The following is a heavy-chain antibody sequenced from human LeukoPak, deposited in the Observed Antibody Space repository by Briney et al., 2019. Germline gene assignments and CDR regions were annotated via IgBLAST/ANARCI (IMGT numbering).Heavy chain of an antibody. CDR1: GSTFDDYG. J-gene: IGHJ6*02. V-gene: IGHV3-20*04. Sequence: GGSLRLSCAASGSTFDDYGMSWVRQAPGKGLEWVSGINWSGGRTGYADSVKGRLTISRDNAKNSLFLQMNSLRAEDTALYYCARDGGLYGMDVWGQGTTVTVSS. CDR2: INWSGGRT. CDR3: ARDGGLYGMDV. D-gene: IGHD3-16*01.